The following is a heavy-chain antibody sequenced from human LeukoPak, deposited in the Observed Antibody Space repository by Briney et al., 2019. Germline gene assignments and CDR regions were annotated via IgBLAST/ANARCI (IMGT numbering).Heavy chain of an antibody. CDR3: ARANYDYVWGSYRSYYFDY. Sequence: GGSLRLSCAVFGFTFSTHAMHWVRQAPGKGLEYVSAITSNGDNTYYASSVKGRFTVSRDNSKNTLYLQMNSLRAEDTAVYYCARANYDYVWGSYRSYYFDYWGQGTLVTVSS. D-gene: IGHD3-16*02. CDR1: GFTFSTHA. V-gene: IGHV3-64*01. CDR2: ITSNGDNT. J-gene: IGHJ4*02.